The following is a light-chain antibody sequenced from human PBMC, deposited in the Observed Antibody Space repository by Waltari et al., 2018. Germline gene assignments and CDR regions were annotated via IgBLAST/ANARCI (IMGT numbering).Light chain of an antibody. CDR2: STN. CDR3: LLFFDNSRV. CDR1: AGEVTSGHH. Sequence: QTVVTQEPSLTVSPGGTVTLTSASSAGEVTSGHHANWLQQRPGPPPSLLISSTNAKPPSTPARFSGSLLGGKAALILSEVQSEDEADYYCLLFFDNSRVFGGGTKLTVL. V-gene: IGLV7-43*01. J-gene: IGLJ3*02.